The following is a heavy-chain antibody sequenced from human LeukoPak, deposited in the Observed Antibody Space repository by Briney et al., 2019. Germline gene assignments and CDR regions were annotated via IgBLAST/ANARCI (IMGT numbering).Heavy chain of an antibody. CDR3: ARSPSVGWLIWDHFDY. V-gene: IGHV3-73*01. J-gene: IGHJ4*02. Sequence: GGSLRLSCAASGFTFSGSAMHWVRQASGKGLEWIGRIRNKANSYATVYAASLKGRFTISRDNSKNTLYLQMGSLRAEDMAVYYCARSPSVGWLIWDHFDYWGQGTLVTVSS. CDR1: GFTFSGSA. D-gene: IGHD3-3*01. CDR2: IRNKANSYAT.